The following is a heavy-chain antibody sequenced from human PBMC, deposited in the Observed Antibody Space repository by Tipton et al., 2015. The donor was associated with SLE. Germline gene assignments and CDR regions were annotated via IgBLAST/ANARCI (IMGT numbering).Heavy chain of an antibody. CDR3: ARDMEYPGDAFDI. CDR1: GGSISSYY. D-gene: IGHD3-3*01. Sequence: TLSLTCTVSGGSISSYYWSWIRQPPGKGLEWIGYIYYSGSTNYNPSLKSRVIISVDTSKNQFSLKLSSVTAADTAVYYCARDMEYPGDAFDIWGQGTMVTVSS. CDR2: IYYSGST. J-gene: IGHJ3*02. V-gene: IGHV4-59*01.